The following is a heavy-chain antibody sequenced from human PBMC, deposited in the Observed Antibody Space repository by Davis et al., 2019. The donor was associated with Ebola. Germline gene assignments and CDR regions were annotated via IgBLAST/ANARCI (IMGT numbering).Heavy chain of an antibody. J-gene: IGHJ5*02. D-gene: IGHD3-22*01. Sequence: PSETLSLTCTVSDGSISGHYWNWFRQPPGKGLEWIGFISGSGRTSYNPSLQSRITISIDTSRKHFSLKMTSVTAADTAVYYCARDTEHYDSSGYSRLFDPWGQGTLVTVSS. V-gene: IGHV4-59*11. CDR3: ARDTEHYDSSGYSRLFDP. CDR2: ISGSGRT. CDR1: DGSISGHY.